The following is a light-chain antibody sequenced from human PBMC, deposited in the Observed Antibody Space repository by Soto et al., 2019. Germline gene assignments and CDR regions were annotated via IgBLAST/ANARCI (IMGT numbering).Light chain of an antibody. V-gene: IGKV1-5*01. Sequence: DIQMTQSPSTLSASVGDRVTITCRASQSISSWLAWYRQKPGKAPKLLIYHASTLESGVPSRFSGSGSGTEFTLTISSLQPDDFATYYCQQYNSYSFGQGTKV. CDR1: QSISSW. J-gene: IGKJ1*01. CDR2: HAS. CDR3: QQYNSYS.